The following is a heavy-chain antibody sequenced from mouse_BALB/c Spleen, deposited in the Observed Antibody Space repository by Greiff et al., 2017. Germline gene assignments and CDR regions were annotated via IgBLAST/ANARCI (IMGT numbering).Heavy chain of an antibody. CDR1: GFTFSSYY. CDR3: ARQGGLRHAMDY. V-gene: IGHV5-6-2*01. J-gene: IGHJ4*01. Sequence: EVKLVESGGGLVKLGGSLKLSCAASGFTFSSYYMSWVRQTPEKRLELVAAINSNGGSTYYPDTVKGRFTISRDNAKNTLYLQMSSLKSEDTALYYCARQGGLRHAMDYWGQGTSVTVSS. CDR2: INSNGGST. D-gene: IGHD2-2*01.